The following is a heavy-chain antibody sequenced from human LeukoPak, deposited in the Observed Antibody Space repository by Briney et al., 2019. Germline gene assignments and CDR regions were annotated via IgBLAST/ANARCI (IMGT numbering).Heavy chain of an antibody. CDR2: INPSGGST. Sequence: ASVKVSCKASGYTFTSYYMHWVRQAPGQGLEWMGIINPSGGSTSYAQKFQGRVTMTRDMSTSTVYMELSSLRSEGTAVYYCAREPSDYYDSSGYTPDKYFDYWGQGTLVTVSS. CDR3: AREPSDYYDSSGYTPDKYFDY. J-gene: IGHJ4*02. V-gene: IGHV1-46*01. CDR1: GYTFTSYY. D-gene: IGHD3-22*01.